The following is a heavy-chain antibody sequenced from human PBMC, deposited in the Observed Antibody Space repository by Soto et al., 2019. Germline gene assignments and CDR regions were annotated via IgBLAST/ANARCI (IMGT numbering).Heavy chain of an antibody. CDR3: ARDFRTGYSSSWGMDY. V-gene: IGHV4-4*02. CDR2: IYHSGST. D-gene: IGHD6-13*01. CDR1: GGSISISNW. J-gene: IGHJ4*02. Sequence: SETLSLTCAVSGGSISISNWWSWVRQPPGKGLEWIGEIYHSGSTNYNPSLKSRVTISVDKSKNQFSLKLSSVTAADAAVYYCARDFRTGYSSSWGMDYWGQGTLVTVSS.